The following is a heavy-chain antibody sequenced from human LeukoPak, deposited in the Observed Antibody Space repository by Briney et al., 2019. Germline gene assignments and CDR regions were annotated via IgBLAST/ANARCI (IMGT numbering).Heavy chain of an antibody. CDR3: ARASYYYDSSGYWPQGTSEYFQH. CDR1: GGSFSGYY. V-gene: IGHV4-34*01. D-gene: IGHD3-22*01. J-gene: IGHJ1*01. CDR2: INHSGST. Sequence: SETPSLTCAVYGGSFSGYYWSWIRQPPGKGLEWIGEINHSGSTNYNPSLKSRVTISVDTSKNQFSLKLSSVTAADTAVYYCARASYYYDSSGYWPQGTSEYFQHWGQGTLVTVSS.